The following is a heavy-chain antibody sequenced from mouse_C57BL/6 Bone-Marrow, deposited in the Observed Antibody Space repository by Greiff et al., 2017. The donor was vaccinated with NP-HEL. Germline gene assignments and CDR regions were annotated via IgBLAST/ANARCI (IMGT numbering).Heavy chain of an antibody. V-gene: IGHV1-64*01. CDR3: ARPLDSSGYAWFAY. CDR2: IHPNSGST. D-gene: IGHD3-2*02. CDR1: GYTFTSYW. J-gene: IGHJ3*01. Sequence: QVQLKQSGAELVKPGASVKLSCKASGYTFTSYWMHWVKQRPGQGLEWIGMIHPNSGSTNYNEKFKSKATLTVDKSSSTAYMQLSSLTSEDSAVYYCARPLDSSGYAWFAYWGQGTLVTVSA.